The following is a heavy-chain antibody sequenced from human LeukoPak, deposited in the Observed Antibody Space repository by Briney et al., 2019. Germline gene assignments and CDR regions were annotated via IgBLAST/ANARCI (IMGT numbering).Heavy chain of an antibody. CDR1: GFTLSSNW. CDR3: ATVFDY. Sequence: GFLRLSCAVSGFTLSSNWMHWVRQAPGKGLEWVSRMNQDGSGTSYADSVKGRFTISRDNAKNTVYLQMNSLRAEDSAMYYCATVFDYWGQGTLVTVSS. V-gene: IGHV3-74*01. J-gene: IGHJ4*02. CDR2: MNQDGSGT.